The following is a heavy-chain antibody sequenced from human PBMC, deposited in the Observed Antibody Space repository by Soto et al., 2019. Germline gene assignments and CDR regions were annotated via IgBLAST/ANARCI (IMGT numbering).Heavy chain of an antibody. CDR2: IIPIFGTA. CDR3: ARARSVAALRDAFDI. D-gene: IGHD6-13*01. CDR1: GGTFSSYA. J-gene: IGHJ3*02. V-gene: IGHV1-69*13. Sequence: SVKVSCKASGGTFSSYAISWVRQAPGQGLEWMGGIIPIFGTANYAQKFQGRVTITADESTSTAYMELSSLRSEDTAVYYCARARSVAALRDAFDIWGQGTMVTVSS.